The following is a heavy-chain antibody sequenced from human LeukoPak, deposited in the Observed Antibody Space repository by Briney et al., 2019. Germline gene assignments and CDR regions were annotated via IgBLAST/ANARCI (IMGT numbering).Heavy chain of an antibody. CDR1: GFTFSSYA. D-gene: IGHD1-26*01. V-gene: IGHV3-23*01. CDR2: ISGSGGST. CDR3: AKDSQWELREGYFDY. J-gene: IGHJ4*02. Sequence: GGSLRLSCAASGFTFSSYAMSWVRQAPGKGLGWVSAISGSGGSTYYADSVKGRFTISRDNSKNTLYLQMNSLRAEDTAVYYCAKDSQWELREGYFDYWGQGTLVTVSS.